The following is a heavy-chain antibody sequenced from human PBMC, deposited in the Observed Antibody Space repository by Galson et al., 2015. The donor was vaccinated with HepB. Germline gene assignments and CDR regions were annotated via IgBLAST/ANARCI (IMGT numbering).Heavy chain of an antibody. CDR2: ISYDGSKT. D-gene: IGHD3-10*01. CDR3: ARDRLWFGEFPDAFDI. J-gene: IGHJ3*02. CDR1: GFTFSSYA. V-gene: IGHV3-30-3*01. Sequence: CAASGFTFSSYAIHWVRQAPGKGLEWVAVISYDGSKTYYADSVKGRFTISRDNSRNTLYLQMNSLRVEETALYYCARDRLWFGEFPDAFDIWGQGTMVTVSS.